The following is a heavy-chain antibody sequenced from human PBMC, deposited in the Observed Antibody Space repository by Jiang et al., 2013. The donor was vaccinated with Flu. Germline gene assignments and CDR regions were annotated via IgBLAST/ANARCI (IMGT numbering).Heavy chain of an antibody. CDR1: GGTFSSYA. CDR3: ARVDEGEAFDI. V-gene: IGHV1-69*04. Sequence: QSGAEVKKPGSSVRVSCKASGGTFSSYAISWVRQAPGQGLEWMGRIIPILGIANYAQKFQGRVTITADKSTSTAYMELSSLRSEDTAVYYCARVDEGEAFDIWGQGTMVTVSS. D-gene: IGHD3-16*01. J-gene: IGHJ3*02. CDR2: IIPILGIA.